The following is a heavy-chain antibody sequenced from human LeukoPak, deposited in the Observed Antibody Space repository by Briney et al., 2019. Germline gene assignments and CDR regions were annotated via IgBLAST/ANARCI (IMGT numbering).Heavy chain of an antibody. V-gene: IGHV3-74*01. J-gene: IGHJ4*02. CDR1: GFTFSYYW. CDR2: VNGDGSST. Sequence: GGSLRLSCAASGFTFSYYWMHWVRQAPGKGLVWVSRVNGDGSSTSYADSVKGRFTISRDNARNTLYLQMNSLRAEDTAVFYCASPNYGIKGDYWGQGTLVTVSS. CDR3: ASPNYGIKGDY. D-gene: IGHD4-17*01.